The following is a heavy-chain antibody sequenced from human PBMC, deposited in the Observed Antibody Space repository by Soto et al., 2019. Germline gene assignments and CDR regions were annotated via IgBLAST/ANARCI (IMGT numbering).Heavy chain of an antibody. J-gene: IGHJ6*02. CDR1: GGYISSSSYY. CDR2: IFYSGST. V-gene: IGHV4-39*01. D-gene: IGHD2-15*01. CDR3: ARHLTYCSAGSCYSDFPYYGMDV. Sequence: PSETMCLTWTVAGGYISSSSYYWGRNRKPPGKGLEWIGSIFYSGSTYYNPSLKSRVTISVDTSKNQFSLKLSSVTAADTAVYYCARHLTYCSAGSCYSDFPYYGMDVWGQGTTVTVSS.